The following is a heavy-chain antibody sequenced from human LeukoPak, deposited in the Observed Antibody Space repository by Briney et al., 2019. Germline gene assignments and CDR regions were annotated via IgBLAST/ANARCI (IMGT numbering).Heavy chain of an antibody. D-gene: IGHD1-1*01. V-gene: IGHV3-33*06. J-gene: IGHJ3*02. Sequence: PGGSLRLSCAASGFSFNSYGFHWVRQAPGKGLEWVALIWFDGSNQYYADSVRGRFTISRDNSKNMLYLQMNSLRAEDTAEYYCAKVRTTGTTLRGAFDIWGQGTMVTVSS. CDR3: AKVRTTGTTLRGAFDI. CDR1: GFSFNSYG. CDR2: IWFDGSNQ.